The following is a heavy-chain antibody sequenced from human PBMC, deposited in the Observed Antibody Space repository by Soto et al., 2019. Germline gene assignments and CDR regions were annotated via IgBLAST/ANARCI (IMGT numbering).Heavy chain of an antibody. Sequence: QVQLVQSGAEVKKPGASVKVSCKASGYTFTGYYMHWVRQAPDQGLGGMGWFNPNGGGTNYAQKFQGWVTMTRDTSISTAYMELSRLRSDDTAVYYCARALGRYCSGGSCSGAFDIWGQGTMVTVSS. CDR3: ARALGRYCSGGSCSGAFDI. CDR1: GYTFTGYY. V-gene: IGHV1-2*04. D-gene: IGHD2-15*01. J-gene: IGHJ3*02. CDR2: FNPNGGGT.